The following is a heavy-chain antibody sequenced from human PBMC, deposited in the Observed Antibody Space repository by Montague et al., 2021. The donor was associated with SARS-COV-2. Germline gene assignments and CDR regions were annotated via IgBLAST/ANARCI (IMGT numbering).Heavy chain of an antibody. CDR3: AKDATIFWFERGRGTFDY. Sequence: SLRLYCAASGFTFNNFGMHWVRQAPGQGLEWVAVISYDGSIQYYADSVKGRFTISRDWSKSTLFLQMSSLRPEDTAVYYCAKDATIFWFERGRGTFDYWGRGTLVAVSS. CDR1: GFTFNNFG. J-gene: IGHJ4*02. CDR2: ISYDGSIQ. V-gene: IGHV3-30*18. D-gene: IGHD3-10*01.